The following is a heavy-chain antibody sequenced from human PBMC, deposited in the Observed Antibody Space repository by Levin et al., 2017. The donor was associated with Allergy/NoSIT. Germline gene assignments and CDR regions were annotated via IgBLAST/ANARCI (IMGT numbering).Heavy chain of an antibody. J-gene: IGHJ4*02. D-gene: IGHD5-18*01. Sequence: SPTLSLPCAVSGGSIRSGGYSWSWIRQPPGKGLEWIGNIYLSGSTYSNPSLKSRVTISVDRSKNQFSLNLSSVTAADTAVYYCARVAGYSYGYYFDDWGQGTLVTVSS. V-gene: IGHV4-30-2*01. CDR2: IYLSGST. CDR1: GGSIRSGGYS. CDR3: ARVAGYSYGYYFDD.